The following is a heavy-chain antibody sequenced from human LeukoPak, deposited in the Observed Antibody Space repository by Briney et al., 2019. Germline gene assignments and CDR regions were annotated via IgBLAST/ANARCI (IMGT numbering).Heavy chain of an antibody. CDR3: ARDAYYYDSSGLYAFDI. CDR2: IYYSGST. D-gene: IGHD3-22*01. V-gene: IGHV4-59*01. J-gene: IGHJ3*02. Sequence: SETLSLTCTVSGGSISSYYWSWIRQPPGKGLEWIGYIYYSGSTNYNPSLKSRVTISVDTSKNQFSLKLSSVTAADTAVYYCARDAYYYDSSGLYAFDIWGQGTMDTVSS. CDR1: GGSISSYY.